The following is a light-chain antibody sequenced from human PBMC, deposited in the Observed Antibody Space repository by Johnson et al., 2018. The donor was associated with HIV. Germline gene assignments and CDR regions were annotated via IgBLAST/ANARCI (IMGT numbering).Light chain of an antibody. Sequence: QSVLTQPPSVSAAPGQKVTISCSGSNSNIGHNYVSWYQQLPGTAPKLLIYRNNLRPSGVPDRFSGSKSGTSAPLALSGLQAVDEADYFCATWDDSLNGLYVFGTGTKVTVL. CDR1: NSNIGHNY. J-gene: IGLJ1*01. CDR3: ATWDDSLNGLYV. V-gene: IGLV1-47*01. CDR2: RNN.